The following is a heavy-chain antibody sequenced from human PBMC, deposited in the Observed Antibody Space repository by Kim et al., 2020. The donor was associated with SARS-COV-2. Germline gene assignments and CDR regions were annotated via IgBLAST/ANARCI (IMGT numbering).Heavy chain of an antibody. D-gene: IGHD6-13*01. CDR2: INHSGST. V-gene: IGHV4-34*01. Sequence: SETLSLTCAVYGGSFSGYYWSWIRQPPGKGLEWIGEINHSGSTNYNPSLKSRVTISVDTSKNQFSLKLSSVTAADTAVYYCARSPMAAGRAEYFQHWGQGTLVTVSS. CDR3: ARSPMAAGRAEYFQH. J-gene: IGHJ1*01. CDR1: GGSFSGYY.